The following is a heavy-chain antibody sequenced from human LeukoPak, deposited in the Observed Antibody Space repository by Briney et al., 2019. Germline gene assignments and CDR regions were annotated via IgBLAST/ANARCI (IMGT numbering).Heavy chain of an antibody. D-gene: IGHD3-22*01. J-gene: IGHJ4*02. CDR1: GFTFSSYG. Sequence: GRSLRLSCAASGFTFSSYGMHWVRQAPGKGLEWVSSISSSSSYIYYADSVKGRFTISRDNAKNSLYLQMNSLRAEDTAVYYCARDSDYYDSSSSFDYWGQGTLVTVSS. CDR2: ISSSSSYI. CDR3: ARDSDYYDSSSSFDY. V-gene: IGHV3-21*01.